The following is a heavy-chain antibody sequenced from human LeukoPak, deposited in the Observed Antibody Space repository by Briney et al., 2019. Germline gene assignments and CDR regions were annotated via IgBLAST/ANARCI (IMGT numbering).Heavy chain of an antibody. J-gene: IGHJ3*01. D-gene: IGHD1-20*01. CDR3: ARVSAITGATDALDF. Sequence: GGSLRLSCAASGFTFSDHFMDWVRQAPGKGLEWVGRIRKKPTSYTTEYAASVKGRFTISRDDSKNSLYLQMNSLEAEDTGVYYCARVSAITGATDALDFWGQGAMVTVSS. CDR2: IRKKPTSYTT. CDR1: GFTFSDHF. V-gene: IGHV3-72*01.